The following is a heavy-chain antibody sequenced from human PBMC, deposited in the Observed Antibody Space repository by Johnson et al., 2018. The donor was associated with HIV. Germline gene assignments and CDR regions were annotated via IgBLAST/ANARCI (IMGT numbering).Heavy chain of an antibody. CDR1: GFTFSDHY. CDR2: TRNKANSYTT. D-gene: IGHD3-22*01. V-gene: IGHV3-72*01. J-gene: IGHJ3*02. Sequence: VQLVESWGGLVKPGGSLRLSCAASGFTFSDHYMDWVRQAPGKGLEWVGRTRNKANSYTTEYAASVKGRFTISRDDSKNSLYLQMNSLKTEDTAVYYCARVGRVYDSSGYAMDAFDIWGQGTMVTVSS. CDR3: ARVGRVYDSSGYAMDAFDI.